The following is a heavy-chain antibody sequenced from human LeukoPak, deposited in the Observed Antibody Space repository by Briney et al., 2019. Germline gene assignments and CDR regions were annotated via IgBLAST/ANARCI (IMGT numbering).Heavy chain of an antibody. D-gene: IGHD6-13*01. CDR3: ARHSAGYSSSRPPGDY. V-gene: IGHV5-51*01. CDR1: GYSFTSYW. Sequence: GESLKISCKGSGYSFTSYWIGWVRQMPGKGLEWMGIIYPGDSDTRYSPSFQGQVTISADKSISTAYLQWSSLKASDTAMDYGARHSAGYSSSRPPGDYWGQGTLVTVSS. CDR2: IYPGDSDT. J-gene: IGHJ4*02.